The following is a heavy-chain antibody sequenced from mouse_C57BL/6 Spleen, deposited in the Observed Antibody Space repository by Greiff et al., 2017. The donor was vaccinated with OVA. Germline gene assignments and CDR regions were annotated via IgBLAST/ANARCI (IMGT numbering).Heavy chain of an antibody. CDR2: IYPGSGST. D-gene: IGHD2-4*01. Sequence: QVQLKQPGAELVKPGASVKMSCTASGYTFTSYCITWVKQRPGQGLEWIGDIYPGSGSTNYNEKFKSKATLTVDTSSSTAYMQLSSLTSEDSAVYYCARQDGLRLAWFAYWGQGTLVTVSA. CDR3: ARQDGLRLAWFAY. J-gene: IGHJ3*01. CDR1: GYTFTSYC. V-gene: IGHV1-55*01.